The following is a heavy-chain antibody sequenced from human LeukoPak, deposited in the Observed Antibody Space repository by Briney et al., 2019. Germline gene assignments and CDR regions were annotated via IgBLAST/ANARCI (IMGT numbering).Heavy chain of an antibody. CDR2: ISYDGSNK. V-gene: IGHV3-30*18. D-gene: IGHD1-26*01. Sequence: GGSLRLSCAASGFTFSSYGMHWVRQAPGKGLEWVAVISYDGSNKYYADSVKGRFTISRDNSKNTLYLQMNSLRAEDTAVYYCAKDSGSRLYYYYYYGMDVWGQGTTVTVSS. CDR3: AKDSGSRLYYYYYYGMDV. J-gene: IGHJ6*02. CDR1: GFTFSSYG.